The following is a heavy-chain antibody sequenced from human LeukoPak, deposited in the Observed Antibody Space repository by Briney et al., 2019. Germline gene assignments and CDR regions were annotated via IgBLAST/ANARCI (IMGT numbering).Heavy chain of an antibody. Sequence: GGSLRLSCAASGFTFSYYAMNWVRQAPGKGLEWVSSISTRSTYIYYADSLKGRFTISRDNAENSLYLQMNSLRAEDTAIYYCASDRSSWTYDAFDIWGQGTMVTVSS. J-gene: IGHJ3*02. CDR3: ASDRSSWTYDAFDI. CDR1: GFTFSYYA. V-gene: IGHV3-21*01. CDR2: ISTRSTYI. D-gene: IGHD6-13*01.